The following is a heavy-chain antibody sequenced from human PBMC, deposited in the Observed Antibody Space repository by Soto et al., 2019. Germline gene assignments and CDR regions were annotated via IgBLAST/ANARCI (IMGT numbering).Heavy chain of an antibody. D-gene: IGHD3-22*01. CDR2: IDPNGGGT. J-gene: IGHJ4*02. CDR3: ARVFTRHLDSLGF. CDR1: GYTFTAYF. Sequence: ASVKVSCKASGYTFTAYFLHWVRQAPGQGLEWMGWIDPNGGGTNYAQKFQGRVTMTRDTSISTAYMELSRLTSDDTAVYFCARVFTRHLDSLGFWGQGTPVTVSS. V-gene: IGHV1-2*02.